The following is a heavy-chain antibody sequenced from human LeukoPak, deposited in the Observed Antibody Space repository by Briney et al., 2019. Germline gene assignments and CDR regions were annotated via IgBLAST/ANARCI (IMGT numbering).Heavy chain of an antibody. CDR3: ARDRKDYGDPFDY. CDR2: IIPIFGTA. D-gene: IGHD4-17*01. Sequence: SVKVSCKASGGTFSSYAISWVRQAPGQGLEWMGRIIPIFGTANYAQKFQGRVTITTDESTSTAYMELSSLRPEDTAVYYCARDRKDYGDPFDYWGQGTLVTVSS. J-gene: IGHJ4*02. CDR1: GGTFSSYA. V-gene: IGHV1-69*05.